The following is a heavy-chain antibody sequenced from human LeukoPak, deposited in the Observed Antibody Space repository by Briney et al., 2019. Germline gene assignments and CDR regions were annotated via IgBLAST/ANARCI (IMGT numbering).Heavy chain of an antibody. Sequence: PGGSLRLSCSASGFTFSSYWMSWVRQAPGKGLEWVSFVRYDGSTEHYADSVMGRFTISRDNSKNTQYLQMNSLRAEDTAVYYCARDGYSSGWYVTKFDYWGQGTLVTVSS. CDR1: GFTFSSYW. CDR3: ARDGYSSGWYVTKFDY. V-gene: IGHV3-30*02. D-gene: IGHD6-19*01. CDR2: VRYDGSTE. J-gene: IGHJ4*02.